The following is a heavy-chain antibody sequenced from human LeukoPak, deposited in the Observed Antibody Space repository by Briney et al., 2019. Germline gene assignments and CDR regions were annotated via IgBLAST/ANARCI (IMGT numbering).Heavy chain of an antibody. CDR3: AKTSGSYFVLGAFDI. J-gene: IGHJ3*02. Sequence: SETLSLTCTVSGGSISSGGYYWSWIRQHPGKGLEWIGYIYYSGSTYYNPSLKSRVTISVDTSKNQFSLKLSSVTAADTAVYYCAKTSGSYFVLGAFDIWGQGTMATVSS. CDR1: GGSISSGGYY. V-gene: IGHV4-31*03. D-gene: IGHD1-26*01. CDR2: IYYSGST.